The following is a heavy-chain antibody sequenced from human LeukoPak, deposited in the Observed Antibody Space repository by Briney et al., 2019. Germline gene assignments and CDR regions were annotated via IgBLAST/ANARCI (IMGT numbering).Heavy chain of an antibody. CDR3: ASDDSYAFDI. V-gene: IGHV3-74*01. D-gene: IGHD2-21*01. CDR2: VNSDESST. Sequence: GGSLRLSCAASGFTFSSRWMHWVRQAPGKGLVWVSHVNSDESSTNYADSVKGRFTISRDNTKNTLYLQMNSLRAEDTAVYYCASDDSYAFDIWGQGTMVTASS. J-gene: IGHJ3*02. CDR1: GFTFSSRW.